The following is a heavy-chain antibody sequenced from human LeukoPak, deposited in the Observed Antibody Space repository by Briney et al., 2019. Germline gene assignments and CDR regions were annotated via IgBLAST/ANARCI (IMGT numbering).Heavy chain of an antibody. J-gene: IGHJ4*02. D-gene: IGHD6-13*01. CDR1: GFTFSSYW. CDR3: AREILGAASAFDY. Sequence: PGGSLRLSCAASGFTFSSYWMSWVRQAPGKGLEWVANIKEDGTVKYHMDSVKGRFTISGDNAKNSLFLQMNSLRAEDTAVYYCAREILGAASAFDYWGQGTLVTVSS. CDR2: IKEDGTVK. V-gene: IGHV3-7*03.